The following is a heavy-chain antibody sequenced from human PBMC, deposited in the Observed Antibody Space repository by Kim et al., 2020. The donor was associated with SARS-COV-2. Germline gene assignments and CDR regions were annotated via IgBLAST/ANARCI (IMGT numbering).Heavy chain of an antibody. J-gene: IGHJ6*01. D-gene: IGHD2-15*01. CDR3: ARDREPYSSGGTCFGMDV. CDR1: GYTLTGLY. V-gene: IGHV1-2*06. Sequence: ASVKVSCKASGYTLTGLYMHWVRQAPGQGLEWMGRINPNSGVTTYAQKFQGRVTMTRATTVTTAYMELTSLRSDDTAVYYCARDREPYSSGGTCFGMDVW. CDR2: INPNSGVT.